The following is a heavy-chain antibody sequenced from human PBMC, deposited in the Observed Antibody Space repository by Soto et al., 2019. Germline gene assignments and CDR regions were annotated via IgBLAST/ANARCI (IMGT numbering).Heavy chain of an antibody. Sequence: ESGGGVVQPGRSLRLSCAASGFTFSSYAMHWVRQAPGKGLEWVAVISYDGSNKYYADSVKGRFTISRDNSKNTLYLQMNSLRAEDTAVYYCARDGGHYYDSSGYSDYWGQGTLVTVSS. CDR1: GFTFSSYA. D-gene: IGHD3-22*01. CDR3: ARDGGHYYDSSGYSDY. CDR2: ISYDGSNK. J-gene: IGHJ4*02. V-gene: IGHV3-30-3*01.